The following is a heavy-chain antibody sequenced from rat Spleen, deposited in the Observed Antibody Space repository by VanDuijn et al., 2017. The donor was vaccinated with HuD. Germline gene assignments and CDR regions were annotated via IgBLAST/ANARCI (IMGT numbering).Heavy chain of an antibody. V-gene: IGHV2-30*01. CDR1: GFSLTSYN. D-gene: IGHD1-2*01. CDR3: ARGGYSSYILY. J-gene: IGHJ2*01. Sequence: QVQLKESGPGLVQPSQTLSLTCTVSGFSLTSYNVHWVRQPTGKGLAWMGVIWTGGSTNYNSALKSRRSIRRDTSKSQVFLKMNSLQTETIATNYCARGGYSSYILYWGQGVMVTVSS. CDR2: IWTGGST.